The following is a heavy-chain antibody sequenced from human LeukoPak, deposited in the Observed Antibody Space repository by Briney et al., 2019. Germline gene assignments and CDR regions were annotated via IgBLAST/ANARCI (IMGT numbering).Heavy chain of an antibody. CDR1: GGSFSGYY. CDR3: ARGGHDYGDYHLDY. V-gene: IGHV4-34*01. CDR2: INHSGST. D-gene: IGHD4-17*01. J-gene: IGHJ4*02. Sequence: SETLSLTCAVNGGSFSGYYWSWIRQPPGKGLEWIGEINHSGSTNYNPSLKSRVTISVDTSKNQFSLKLSSVTAADTAVYYCARGGHDYGDYHLDYWGQGTLVTVSS.